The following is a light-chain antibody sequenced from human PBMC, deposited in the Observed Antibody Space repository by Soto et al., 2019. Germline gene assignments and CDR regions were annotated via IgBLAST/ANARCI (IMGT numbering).Light chain of an antibody. V-gene: IGLV2-14*01. J-gene: IGLJ3*02. CDR2: GVT. CDR1: SSDIGAFNY. Sequence: QSVLTQPASVSGSPGQSITISCTGSSSDIGAFNYVAWYQQHPGKAPKLIIHGVTNRPSGVSSRFSGSKSDYTASLTISGLQAEDEADYYCQSYDSSFVMFGGGTQLTVL. CDR3: QSYDSSFVM.